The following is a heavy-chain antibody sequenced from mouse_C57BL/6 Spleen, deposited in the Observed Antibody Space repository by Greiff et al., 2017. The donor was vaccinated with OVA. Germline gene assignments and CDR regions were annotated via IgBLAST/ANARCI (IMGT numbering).Heavy chain of an antibody. D-gene: IGHD1-1*01. CDR3: ARKEYYGSSPCAY. Sequence: QVQLQQPGAELVRPGSSVKLSCKASGYTFTSYWMDWVKQRPGQGLEWIGNIYPSDSETHYNQKFKDKATLTVDKSSSTAYMQLSSLTSEDSAVYYCARKEYYGSSPCAYWGQGTLVTVSA. J-gene: IGHJ3*01. V-gene: IGHV1-61*01. CDR2: IYPSDSET. CDR1: GYTFTSYW.